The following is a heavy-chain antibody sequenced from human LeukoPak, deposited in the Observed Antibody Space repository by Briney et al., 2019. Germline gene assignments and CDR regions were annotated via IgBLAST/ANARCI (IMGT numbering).Heavy chain of an antibody. CDR1: GGSISSHY. D-gene: IGHD6-25*01. CDR2: IYYSGGT. J-gene: IGHJ3*02. V-gene: IGHV4-59*11. CDR3: ARLLDNDSSGYPDTFDM. Sequence: PSQTLSLTCTVSGGSISSHYWSWIRQPPGKGLEWIGYIYYSGGTKYNPSLQSRVTISLDRSENNFSLKLTSVTAADTAVYYCARLLDNDSSGYPDTFDMWGQGTVVTVSS.